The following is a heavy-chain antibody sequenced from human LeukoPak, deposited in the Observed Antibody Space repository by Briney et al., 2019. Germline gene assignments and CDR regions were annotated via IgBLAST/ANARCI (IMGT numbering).Heavy chain of an antibody. CDR3: ARGGDNWNYWYVLVF. Sequence: GGSLRVSCAGSGFNLNDYTMIWVRQAPGKGLEWVSSISKSGSHIYYADSVRGRFSISKDNANTSVSLLMTSLTAEDTAVYYRARGGDNWNYWYVLVFWGQGTLVTVSS. D-gene: IGHD1-7*01. CDR1: GFNLNDYT. V-gene: IGHV3-21*01. CDR2: ISKSGSHI. J-gene: IGHJ4*02.